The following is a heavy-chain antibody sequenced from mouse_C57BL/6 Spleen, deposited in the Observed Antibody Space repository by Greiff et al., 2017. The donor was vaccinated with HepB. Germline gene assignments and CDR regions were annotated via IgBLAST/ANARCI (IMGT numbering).Heavy chain of an antibody. J-gene: IGHJ2*01. Sequence: QVQLQQPGAELVKPGASVKLSCKASGYTFTSYWMHWVKQRPGQGLEWIGMIHPNSGSTNYNEKFKSKATLTVDKSSSTAYMQLSSLTSENSAVYYCARGGLTGRYFDYWGQGTTLTVSS. D-gene: IGHD4-1*01. CDR3: ARGGLTGRYFDY. CDR1: GYTFTSYW. CDR2: IHPNSGST. V-gene: IGHV1-64*01.